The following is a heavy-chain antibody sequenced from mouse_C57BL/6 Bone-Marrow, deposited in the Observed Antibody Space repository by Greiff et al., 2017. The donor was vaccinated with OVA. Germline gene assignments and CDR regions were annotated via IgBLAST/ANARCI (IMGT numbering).Heavy chain of an antibody. Sequence: QVHVKQPGAELVKPGASVKLSCKASGYTFTSYWMHWVKQRPGQGLEWIGMIHPNSGSTNYNEKFKSKATLTVDKSSSTAYMQLSSLTSEDSAVYYCASRGYPYAMDYWGQGTSVTVSS. CDR2: IHPNSGST. V-gene: IGHV1-64*01. CDR1: GYTFTSYW. CDR3: ASRGYPYAMDY. D-gene: IGHD2-2*01. J-gene: IGHJ4*01.